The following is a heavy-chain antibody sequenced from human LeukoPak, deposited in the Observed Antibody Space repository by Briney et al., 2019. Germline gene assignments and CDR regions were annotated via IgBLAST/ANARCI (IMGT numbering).Heavy chain of an antibody. V-gene: IGHV1-46*01. CDR2: INPSGGST. J-gene: IGHJ4*02. D-gene: IGHD3-22*01. Sequence: ASVTVSCKASGYTFTSYYMHWVRQAPGQGLEWMGLINPSGGSTSYAQKFQGRVTMTRDTSTSTVYMELSSLRSEDTAVYYCARDSIPGGYYDSSGYQDYWGQGTLVTVSS. CDR3: ARDSIPGGYYDSSGYQDY. CDR1: GYTFTSYY.